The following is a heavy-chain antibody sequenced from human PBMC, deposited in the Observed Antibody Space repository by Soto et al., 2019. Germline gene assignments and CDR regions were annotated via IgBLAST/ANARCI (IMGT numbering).Heavy chain of an antibody. J-gene: IGHJ2*01. CDR3: ARPLWRNDYNWGYFDL. Sequence: QVQLVESGGGVVQPGRSLRLSCAASGFTFSSYAMHWVRQAPGKGLEWVAVISYDGSKKYYADSVKGRFTISRDNSKKXLYLQMNSLRAEDTAVYYCARPLWRNDYNWGYFDLWGRGTLVTVSS. V-gene: IGHV3-30-3*01. CDR1: GFTFSSYA. CDR2: ISYDGSKK. D-gene: IGHD4-4*01.